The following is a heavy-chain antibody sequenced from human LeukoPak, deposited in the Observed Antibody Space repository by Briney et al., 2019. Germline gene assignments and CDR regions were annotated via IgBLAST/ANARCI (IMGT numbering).Heavy chain of an antibody. V-gene: IGHV3-21*01. Sequence: GGSLRLSCEASGFTFSIYGMNWVRQAPGKGLEWVSSVSSSSSYISYADSVKGRFTISRDNAKNSVFLQMNSLGAEDTAVYYCVRGTNHYDTGGSYYAIPSTYWGQGTLVTVSS. CDR3: VRGTNHYDTGGSYYAIPSTY. CDR2: VSSSSSYI. J-gene: IGHJ4*02. D-gene: IGHD3-22*01. CDR1: GFTFSIYG.